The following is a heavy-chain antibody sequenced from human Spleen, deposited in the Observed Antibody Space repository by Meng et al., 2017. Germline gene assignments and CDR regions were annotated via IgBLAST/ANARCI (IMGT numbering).Heavy chain of an antibody. Sequence: QVQAVHVGAEGKGSGASVKVSCKASDYFFNGVTWVRQAPGQGLEWMGWINAYNGNTNYAQNFQGRVTMTTDTSTSSAYMELRSLRSDDTAVYYCARGRGYNYNYFDYWGQGSLVTVSS. CDR3: ARGRGYNYNYFDY. CDR1: DYFFNG. J-gene: IGHJ4*02. V-gene: IGHV1-18*04. D-gene: IGHD5-24*01. CDR2: INAYNGNT.